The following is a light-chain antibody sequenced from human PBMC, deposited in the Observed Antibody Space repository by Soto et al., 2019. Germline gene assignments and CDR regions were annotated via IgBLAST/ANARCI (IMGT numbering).Light chain of an antibody. V-gene: IGKV3-11*01. CDR3: QQRCNWPLT. CDR1: QSVSNY. J-gene: IGKJ4*01. CDR2: DAS. Sequence: EIVLTQSPATLSLSPGERATISCRASQSVSNYLAWYQQKPGQAPRLLIYDASNRASGIPARFSGSGSGTDFTLTISSLEPEDFAAYYCQQRCNWPLTFGGGTKVEIK.